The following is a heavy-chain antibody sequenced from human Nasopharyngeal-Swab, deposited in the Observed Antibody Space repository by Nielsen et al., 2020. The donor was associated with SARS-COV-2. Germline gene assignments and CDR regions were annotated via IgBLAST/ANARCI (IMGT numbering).Heavy chain of an antibody. V-gene: IGHV3-7*03. CDR3: ARDKGIDFWSGLGVSGMDV. Sequence: GESLKISCAASGFTFSSYEMNWVRQAPGKGLEWVANIKQDGSEKYYVDSVKGRFTISRDNAKNSLYLQMNSLRAEDTAVYYCARDKGIDFWSGLGVSGMDVWGQGTTVTVSS. CDR2: IKQDGSEK. D-gene: IGHD3-3*01. J-gene: IGHJ6*02. CDR1: GFTFSSYE.